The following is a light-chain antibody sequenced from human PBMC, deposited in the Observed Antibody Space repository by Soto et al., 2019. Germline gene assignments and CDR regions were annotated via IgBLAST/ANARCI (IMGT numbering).Light chain of an antibody. J-gene: IGKJ2*01. V-gene: IGKV3-15*01. CDR1: QSVNYN. CDR2: GAS. CDR3: QQYKNYSPST. Sequence: EIVMTQSPATLSVSPGEGATLSCRAGQSVNYNLAWYQQKPGQAPRLLIYGASTRATGVPARFGGSGSGTDFTLTITSLQPEDFATYYCQQYKNYSPSTFGQGTKLDI.